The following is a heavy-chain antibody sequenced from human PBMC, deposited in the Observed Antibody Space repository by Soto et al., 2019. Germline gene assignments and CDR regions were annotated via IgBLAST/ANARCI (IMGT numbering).Heavy chain of an antibody. J-gene: IGHJ4*02. Sequence: SETLSLTCTVSGGSISTGCYYWSWISQHPGKGLEWIGYIYSIGSTYYNPSLKSRVTISVDTSKNQFSLKLSSVTAADTAVYYCARGHDSSGYFPDYWGLGTLVTVSS. V-gene: IGHV4-31*03. CDR3: ARGHDSSGYFPDY. CDR2: IYSIGST. CDR1: GGSISTGCYY. D-gene: IGHD3-22*01.